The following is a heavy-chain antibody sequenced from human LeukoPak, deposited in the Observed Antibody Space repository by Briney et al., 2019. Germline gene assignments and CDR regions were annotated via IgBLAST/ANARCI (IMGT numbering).Heavy chain of an antibody. CDR1: GFTFSCYY. D-gene: IGHD1-1*01. V-gene: IGHV1-46*01. Sequence: ASVKDTCKASGFTFSCYYMQGVRQAPGHERERIGIIKSRDGSTKYAQKCHGIVTLTGDTSTNTVYMELSSLGSEDTALYYCVRDGLQTRYSWNDEGRKNWFDPWGQGTLVTVSS. J-gene: IGHJ5*02. CDR2: IKSRDGST. CDR3: VRDGLQTRYSWNDEGRKNWFDP.